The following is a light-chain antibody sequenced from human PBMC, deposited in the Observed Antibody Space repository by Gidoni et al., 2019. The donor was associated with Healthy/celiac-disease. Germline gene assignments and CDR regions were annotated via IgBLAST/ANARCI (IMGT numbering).Light chain of an antibody. J-gene: IGLJ2*01. CDR2: DVS. V-gene: IGLV2-14*01. CDR3: SSYTSSSTLVV. CDR1: SSAVGGYNY. Sequence: QSALTQPASVSGSPVQSITISCTGTSSAVGGYNYVSWYQQHPGKAPKLMIYDVSNRPSGVSNRFSGSKSGNTASLTISGLQAEDEADYYCSSYTSSSTLVVFGGGTNLTVL.